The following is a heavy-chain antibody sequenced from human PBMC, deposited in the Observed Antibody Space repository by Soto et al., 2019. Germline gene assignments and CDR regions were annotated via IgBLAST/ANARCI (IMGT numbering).Heavy chain of an antibody. CDR1: GGSFSGYY. CDR2: INHSGST. CDR3: ARQTDSYYTFDAFDI. Sequence: SETLSLTCAVYGGSFSGYYWGWIRQPPGKGLEWIGEINHSGSTNYNPSLKSRVTISVDTSKNQFSLKLSSVTAADTAVYYCARQTDSYYTFDAFDIWGQGTMVTVSS. V-gene: IGHV4-34*01. J-gene: IGHJ3*02. D-gene: IGHD3-22*01.